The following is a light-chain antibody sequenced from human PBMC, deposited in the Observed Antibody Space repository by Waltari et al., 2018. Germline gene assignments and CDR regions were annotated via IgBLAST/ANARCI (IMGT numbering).Light chain of an antibody. CDR2: AAC. CDR1: QGISSY. Sequence: AIRMTQSPSSLSASTGDRVTITCRASQGISSYLAWYQQKPGKAPKLLTYAACTLQNGVPSRFSGSGSGTDFTLTISCLQSEDFATYYCQQYYSYPRTFGQGTKVEIK. CDR3: QQYYSYPRT. V-gene: IGKV1-8*01. J-gene: IGKJ1*01.